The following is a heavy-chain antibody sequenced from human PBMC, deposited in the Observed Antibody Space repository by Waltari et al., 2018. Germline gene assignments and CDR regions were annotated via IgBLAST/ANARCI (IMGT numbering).Heavy chain of an antibody. CDR3: ARGRGYDYVWGSYRPQAYYFDY. Sequence: MGEINHSGSTNYNPSRKSRVTISVDTSKNQFFLKLSSVTAADTAVYYCARGRGYDYVWGSYRPQAYYFDYWGRGTLVTVSS. D-gene: IGHD3-16*02. V-gene: IGHV4-34*01. J-gene: IGHJ4*02. CDR2: INHSGST.